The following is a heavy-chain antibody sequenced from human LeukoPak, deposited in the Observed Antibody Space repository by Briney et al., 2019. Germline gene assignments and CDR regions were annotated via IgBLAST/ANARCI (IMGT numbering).Heavy chain of an antibody. CDR1: GYTFTGYY. D-gene: IGHD5-18*01. J-gene: IGHJ6*02. CDR3: ARDRYSYGPNYYYYGMDV. CDR2: INPNSGGT. V-gene: IGHV1-2*02. Sequence: ASVKVSCKASGYTFTGYYMHWVRQAPGQGLEWMGWINPNSGGTNYAQKFQGRVTMTRDTSISTAYMELSRLRSDDTAVYCCARDRYSYGPNYYYYGMDVWGQGTTVTVSS.